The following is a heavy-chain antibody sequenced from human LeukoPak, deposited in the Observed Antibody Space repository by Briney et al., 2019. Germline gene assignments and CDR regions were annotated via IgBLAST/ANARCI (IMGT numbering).Heavy chain of an antibody. V-gene: IGHV4-34*01. Sequence: PSETLSLTCAVYGGSFSGYYWSWIRQPPGKGLEWIGEINHSGSTNYNPSLKSRVTISVDTSKNQFSLKLSSVTAADTAVYYCARGVTIFGVVIIGSNWFDPWGQGTLVTVSS. CDR1: GGSFSGYY. CDR3: ARGVTIFGVVIIGSNWFDP. CDR2: INHSGST. J-gene: IGHJ5*02. D-gene: IGHD3-3*01.